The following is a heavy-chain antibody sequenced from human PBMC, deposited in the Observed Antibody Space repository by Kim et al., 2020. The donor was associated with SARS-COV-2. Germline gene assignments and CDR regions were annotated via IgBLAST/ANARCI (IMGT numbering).Heavy chain of an antibody. J-gene: IGHJ6*04. Sequence: GGSLRLSCAASGFTVSSNYMSWVRQAPGKGLEWVSVIYSGGSTYYADSVKGRFTISRDNSKNTLYLQMNSLRAEDTAVYYCARDGGGTYDFWSGLGFLYGMDVWGKGTTVTVSS. V-gene: IGHV3-66*01. CDR3: ARDGGGTYDFWSGLGFLYGMDV. CDR1: GFTVSSNY. CDR2: IYSGGST. D-gene: IGHD3-3*01.